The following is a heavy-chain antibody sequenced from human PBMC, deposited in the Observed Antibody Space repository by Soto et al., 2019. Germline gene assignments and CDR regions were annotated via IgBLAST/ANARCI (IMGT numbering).Heavy chain of an antibody. CDR1: GFTFSGSW. V-gene: IGHV3-74*03. CDR2: IKSDGSST. CDR3: VSVPSAGYAFSLDDY. Sequence: EVQLVESGGGLVQPGGSLRLSCAASGFTFSGSWMNWVRQVPGKGLVWVSRIKSDGSSTTYADSLKGRFTISRDNANNTLYLPMNSPRAEDTAVYFCVSVPSAGYAFSLDDYWGQGTLVTVPS. D-gene: IGHD5-12*01. J-gene: IGHJ4*02.